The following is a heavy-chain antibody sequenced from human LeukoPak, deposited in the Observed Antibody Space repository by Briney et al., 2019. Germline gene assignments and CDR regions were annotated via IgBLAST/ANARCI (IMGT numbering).Heavy chain of an antibody. D-gene: IGHD4-17*01. Sequence: GGSLRLSCAASGFTFSNYGMHGVRQAPGKGLEWVAVIWYEGSNKYYADSVKGRFTISRDNSKNTLYMQMNSLRVEDTAVYYCATAPRGGDYEDYWGQGTLVTVSS. CDR1: GFTFSNYG. J-gene: IGHJ4*02. CDR3: ATAPRGGDYEDY. V-gene: IGHV3-33*01. CDR2: IWYEGSNK.